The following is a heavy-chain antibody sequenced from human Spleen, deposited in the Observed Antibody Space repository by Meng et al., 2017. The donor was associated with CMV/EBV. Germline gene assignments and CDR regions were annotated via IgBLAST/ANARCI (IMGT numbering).Heavy chain of an antibody. J-gene: IGHJ3*02. CDR1: GFTFKNNA. CDR3: AKLTGHDAFDI. D-gene: IGHD7-27*01. Sequence: GESLKISCEASGFTFKNNAMSWVRQAPGKGLEWVAFIRYDGSNKYYADSVKGRFTISRDNSKNTLYLQMNSLRAEDTAVYYCAKLTGHDAFDIWGQGTMVTVSS. CDR2: IRYDGSNK. V-gene: IGHV3-30*02.